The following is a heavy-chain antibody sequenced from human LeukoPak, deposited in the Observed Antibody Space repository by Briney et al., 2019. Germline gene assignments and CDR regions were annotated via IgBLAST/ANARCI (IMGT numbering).Heavy chain of an antibody. CDR3: ASEPGYSKFVV. D-gene: IGHD5-18*01. Sequence: GGSLRLSCVASGFTFSRYWMNWVRQAPGKGPEFVSNIKEDGSEKSYVDSVKGRFTISSDNVKNSVSLQMTSLRVDDTAVYYSASEPGYSKFVVCGQGTGVIVSS. CDR1: GFTFSRYW. J-gene: IGHJ3*01. V-gene: IGHV3-7*01. CDR2: IKEDGSEK.